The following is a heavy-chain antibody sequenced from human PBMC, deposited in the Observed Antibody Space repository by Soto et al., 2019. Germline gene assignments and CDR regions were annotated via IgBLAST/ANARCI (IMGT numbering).Heavy chain of an antibody. J-gene: IGHJ5*02. Sequence: ASVKVSCKASGYTFTSYDVSWVRQAPGQGLEWMGWISTYNGNTNYAQKLQGRVTMTTDTSTSTAYMELRSLRSDDTAVYYCARGSFTVAALDPWGQGTLVTVSS. CDR2: ISTYNGNT. V-gene: IGHV1-18*01. CDR3: ARGSFTVAALDP. D-gene: IGHD6-19*01. CDR1: GYTFTSYD.